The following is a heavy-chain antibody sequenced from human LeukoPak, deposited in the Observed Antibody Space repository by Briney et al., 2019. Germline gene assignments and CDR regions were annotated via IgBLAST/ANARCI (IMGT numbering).Heavy chain of an antibody. CDR2: ISYDGSNK. Sequence: PGRSLRLSCAASGFTFSSYGMHWVRQAPGKGLEWVAVISYDGSNKYYADSVKCRFTISRDNSKNTLYLQMNSLRAEDTAVYYCAKDKSRYYDSSGPIDYWGQGTLVTVSS. D-gene: IGHD3-22*01. J-gene: IGHJ4*02. CDR3: AKDKSRYYDSSGPIDY. V-gene: IGHV3-30*18. CDR1: GFTFSSYG.